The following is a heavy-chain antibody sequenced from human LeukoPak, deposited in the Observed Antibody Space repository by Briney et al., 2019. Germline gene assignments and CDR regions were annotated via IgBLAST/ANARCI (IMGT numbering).Heavy chain of an antibody. V-gene: IGHV4-34*01. CDR1: GFTFSSYW. D-gene: IGHD6-13*01. CDR3: ARLTYSNNWYFRRGLDNWFDP. Sequence: GSLRLSCAASGFTFSSYWMSWVRQPPGKGLEWIGEINHSGSANYNPSLKSRVTISVDASKSQFSLRLSSVTAADTAVYYCARLTYSNNWYFRRGLDNWFDPWGQGTLVTVSS. J-gene: IGHJ5*02. CDR2: INHSGSA.